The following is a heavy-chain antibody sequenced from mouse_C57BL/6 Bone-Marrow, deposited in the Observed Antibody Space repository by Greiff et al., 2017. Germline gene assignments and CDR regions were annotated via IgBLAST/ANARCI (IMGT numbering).Heavy chain of an antibody. Sequence: DVKLQESGPGLVKPSQSLSLTCSVTGYSITSGYYWNWIRQFPGNKLEWMGYISYDGSNNYNPSLKNRISITRDTSKNQFFLKLNSVTTEDTATYYCARGPYDGYYSYAMDYWGQGTSVTVSS. CDR3: ARGPYDGYYSYAMDY. V-gene: IGHV3-6*01. CDR1: GYSITSGYY. D-gene: IGHD2-3*01. CDR2: ISYDGSN. J-gene: IGHJ4*01.